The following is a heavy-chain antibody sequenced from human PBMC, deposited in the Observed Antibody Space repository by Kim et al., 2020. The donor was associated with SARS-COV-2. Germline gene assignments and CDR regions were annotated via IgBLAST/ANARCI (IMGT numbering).Heavy chain of an antibody. Sequence: LKRRVTISVDTSKNQFSLKLSSVTAADTAVYYCARRYYYDSSGIMGFDYWGQGTLVTVSS. V-gene: IGHV4-39*01. CDR3: ARRYYYDSSGIMGFDY. J-gene: IGHJ4*02. D-gene: IGHD3-22*01.